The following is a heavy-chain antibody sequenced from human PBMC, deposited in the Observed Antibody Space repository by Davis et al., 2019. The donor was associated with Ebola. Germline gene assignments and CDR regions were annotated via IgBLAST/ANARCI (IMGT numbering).Heavy chain of an antibody. CDR1: GFTFSSYW. CDR3: ARGKRYFDWLLPFDY. CDR2: IKQDGSEK. V-gene: IGHV3-7*03. D-gene: IGHD3-9*01. J-gene: IGHJ4*02. Sequence: GRSLRLSCAASGFTFSSYWMSWVRQAPGKGLEWVANIKQDGSEKYYVDSVKGRFTISRDNAKNSLYLQMNSLRAEDTAVYYCARGKRYFDWLLPFDYWGQGTLVTVSS.